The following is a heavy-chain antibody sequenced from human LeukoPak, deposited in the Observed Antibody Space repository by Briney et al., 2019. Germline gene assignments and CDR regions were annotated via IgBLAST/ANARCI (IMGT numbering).Heavy chain of an antibody. CDR2: IYHSGNT. V-gene: IGHV4-31*03. CDR1: GGSISTGGHY. CDR3: ARAGYCTNGVCHWDYYYYMDV. Sequence: SETLSLTCNVSGGSISTGGHYWSWMRQHPGKGLQWIGYIYHSGNTYYSPSLKSRVTISVDTSKNQFSLKLSSVTAADTAVYYCARAGYCTNGVCHWDYYYYMDVWGKGTTVTVSS. J-gene: IGHJ6*03. D-gene: IGHD2-8*01.